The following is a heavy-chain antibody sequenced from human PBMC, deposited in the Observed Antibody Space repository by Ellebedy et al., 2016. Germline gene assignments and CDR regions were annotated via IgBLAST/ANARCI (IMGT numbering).Heavy chain of an antibody. CDR2: MYYRGST. V-gene: IGHV4-39*01. Sequence: SETLSLXXTLSGGSVRSSSYYWDWIRQPPGKGLEWIGSMYYRGSTNYNPSLKSRVTISVDTSKNQFSLKLTSVTAADTAVYYCASRPNWYFDLWGRGTLVTVSS. J-gene: IGHJ2*01. CDR1: GGSVRSSSYY. CDR3: ASRPNWYFDL.